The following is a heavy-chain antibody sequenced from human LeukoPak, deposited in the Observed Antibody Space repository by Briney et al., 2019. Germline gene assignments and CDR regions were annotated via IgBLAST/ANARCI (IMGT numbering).Heavy chain of an antibody. Sequence: ASVKVSCKASGYTFTGYYMHSVRQAPGQGLEWMGWINPNSGGTNYAQKFQGRVTMTRDTSISTAYMELSRLRSDDTAVYYCARSYYDSSGYYYELSDYWGQGTLVTVSS. CDR1: GYTFTGYY. CDR2: INPNSGGT. V-gene: IGHV1-2*02. CDR3: ARSYYDSSGYYYELSDY. D-gene: IGHD3-22*01. J-gene: IGHJ4*02.